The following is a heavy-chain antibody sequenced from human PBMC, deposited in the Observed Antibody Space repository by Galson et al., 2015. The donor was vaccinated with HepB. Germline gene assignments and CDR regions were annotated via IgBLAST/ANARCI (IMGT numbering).Heavy chain of an antibody. V-gene: IGHV3-23*01. Sequence: SLRLSCAASGFTFNNYAMSWVRQTAGKGLKWVAALSISGDDAYYAGSVKGRFTISRDNSKNTLFLQMNSLRAEDTAIYYCAKDSLGDDEFICSFDYWGQGALVTVSS. D-gene: IGHD3-3*01. J-gene: IGHJ4*02. CDR1: GFTFNNYA. CDR2: LSISGDDA. CDR3: AKDSLGDDEFICSFDY.